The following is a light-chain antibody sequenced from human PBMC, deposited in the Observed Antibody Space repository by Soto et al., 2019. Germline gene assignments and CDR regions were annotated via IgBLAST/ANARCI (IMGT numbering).Light chain of an antibody. V-gene: IGLV2-14*01. CDR1: SSDVGNYIY. Sequence: QPVLTQPASVSGSPGQSITISCTGTSSDVGNYIYVSWFQHHPGKAPKLMIYEVSNRPSGVSNRFSASKSGNTASLTISGLQAEDEADYYCSSYTSNNTPFVFGTGTKVTVL. CDR2: EVS. J-gene: IGLJ1*01. CDR3: SSYTSNNTPFV.